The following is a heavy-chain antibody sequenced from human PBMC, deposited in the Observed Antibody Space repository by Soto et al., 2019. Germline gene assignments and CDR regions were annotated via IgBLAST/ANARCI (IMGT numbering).Heavy chain of an antibody. J-gene: IGHJ4*02. Sequence: EVQLLESGGGLVQPGGSLRLSCVASGFTFSSHSMSWVRQAPGKGLEWVSTVSGSGDTTYYADSVKGRFSISRDNSKNTLYLQMNSLRVEDTAVYYCPTLTGYWGQGTLVTVSS. V-gene: IGHV3-23*01. CDR3: PTLTGY. CDR2: VSGSGDTT. CDR1: GFTFSSHS.